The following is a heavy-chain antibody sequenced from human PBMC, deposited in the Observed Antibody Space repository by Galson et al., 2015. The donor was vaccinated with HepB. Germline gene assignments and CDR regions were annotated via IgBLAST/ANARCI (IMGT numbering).Heavy chain of an antibody. D-gene: IGHD2-21*02. Sequence: SLRLSCAASGFTFNSYGMHWVRQAPGKGLEWVAVISFDGSNKYYADSVKGRFTISRDNAKNSLYLQMNSLRAEDTAVYYCAGCCSGDCYSGYWGQGTLVTVSS. V-gene: IGHV3-33*05. CDR3: AGCCSGDCYSGY. CDR1: GFTFNSYG. CDR2: ISFDGSNK. J-gene: IGHJ4*02.